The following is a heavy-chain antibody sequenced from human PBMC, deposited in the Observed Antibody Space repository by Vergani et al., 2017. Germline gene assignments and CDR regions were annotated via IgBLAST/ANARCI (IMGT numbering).Heavy chain of an antibody. J-gene: IGHJ6*02. CDR2: MNPNSGNT. CDR1: GYTFTSYD. Sequence: QVQLVQSGAEVKKPGASVKVSCKASGYTFTSYDINWVRQATGQGLEWMGWMNPNSGNTGYAQKFQGRVTMTRNTSISTAYMELSSLRSEDTAVYYCASSSSAASREYYDFWSGLFPRYYGMDVWGQGTTVTVSS. D-gene: IGHD3-3*01. V-gene: IGHV1-8*01. CDR3: ASSSSAASREYYDFWSGLFPRYYGMDV.